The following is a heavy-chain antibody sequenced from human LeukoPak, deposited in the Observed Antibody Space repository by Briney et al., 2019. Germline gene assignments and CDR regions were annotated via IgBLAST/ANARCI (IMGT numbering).Heavy chain of an antibody. D-gene: IGHD2-2*01. Sequence: ASVKVSCKAIGYTFTGYYIHWVRQAPGQGLEWMGWINPNSGGTNYAQKFQGRVTMTRDTSISTAYMELSRLRSDDTAVYYCARESHCSSTSCYSSWFDPWGQGTWSPSPQ. CDR2: INPNSGGT. CDR3: ARESHCSSTSCYSSWFDP. V-gene: IGHV1-2*02. CDR1: GYTFTGYY. J-gene: IGHJ5*02.